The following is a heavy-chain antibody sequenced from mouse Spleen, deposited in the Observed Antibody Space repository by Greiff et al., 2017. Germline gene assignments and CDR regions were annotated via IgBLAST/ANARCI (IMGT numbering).Heavy chain of an antibody. Sequence: EVKLMESGGGLVKPGGSLKLSCAASGFTFSSYAMSWVRQTPEKRLEWVATISSGGSYTYYPDSVKGRFTISRDNAKNTLYLQMSSLRSEDTAMYYCARQNGSSLAWFAYWGQGTLVTVSA. CDR1: GFTFSSYA. J-gene: IGHJ3*01. CDR2: ISSGGSYT. CDR3: ARQNGSSLAWFAY. D-gene: IGHD1-1*01. V-gene: IGHV5-9-3*01.